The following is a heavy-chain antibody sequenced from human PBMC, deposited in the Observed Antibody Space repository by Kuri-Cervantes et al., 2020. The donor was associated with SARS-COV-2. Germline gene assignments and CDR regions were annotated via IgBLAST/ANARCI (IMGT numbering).Heavy chain of an antibody. CDR2: ISAYNGNT. CDR1: GYTFTSYG. J-gene: IGHJ6*02. Sequence: ASLKVSCKAAGYTFTSYGISWVRQAPGQGLERMGWISAYNGNTNYAQKLQGRVTMTTDTSTSTAYMELRSLRSDDTAVYYCARGSSSSSNYYYYGMDVWGQGTTVTVSS. D-gene: IGHD6-6*01. CDR3: ARGSSSSSNYYYYGMDV. V-gene: IGHV1-18*04.